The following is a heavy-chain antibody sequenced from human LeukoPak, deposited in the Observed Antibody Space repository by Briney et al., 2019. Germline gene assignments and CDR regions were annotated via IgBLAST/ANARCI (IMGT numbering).Heavy chain of an antibody. V-gene: IGHV1-18*01. D-gene: IGHD3-3*01. CDR1: GYTFTNYG. CDR3: ARITYDFWSGYYMPDDP. J-gene: IGHJ5*02. Sequence: ASVKVSCKASGYTFTNYGTSWLRQAPGQGLEWMGWISIYNGNTDYAQKLRGRVTMTTDTSTSTAYMELRSLRSDDTAVYYCARITYDFWSGYYMPDDPWGQGTLVTVSS. CDR2: ISIYNGNT.